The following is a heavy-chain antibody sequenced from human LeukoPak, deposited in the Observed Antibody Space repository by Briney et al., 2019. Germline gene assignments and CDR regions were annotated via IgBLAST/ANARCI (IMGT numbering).Heavy chain of an antibody. CDR1: GFTVSSNY. D-gene: IGHD1-26*01. V-gene: IGHV3-23*01. J-gene: IGHJ4*02. CDR2: ISGSGGST. Sequence: PGGSLRFSCAASGFTVSSNYMSWVRQAPGKGLEWVSAISGSGGSTYYADSVKGRFTISRDNSKNTLYLQMNSLRAEDTAVYYCAKSGGSYYDYWGQGTLVTVSS. CDR3: AKSGGSYYDY.